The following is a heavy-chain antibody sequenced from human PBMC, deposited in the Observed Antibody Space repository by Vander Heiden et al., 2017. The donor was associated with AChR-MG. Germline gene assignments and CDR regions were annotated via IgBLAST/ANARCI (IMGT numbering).Heavy chain of an antibody. J-gene: IGHJ4*01. V-gene: IGHV3-48*03. D-gene: IGHD3-3*01. CDR3: ARDLGHDCWSGYSHFDY. Sequence: EVQLVESGGGLVQPGGSLRLSCAASGFTFSSYEMNWVRQAPGKGLEWVSYISSSGSTIYYADSVKGRVTISRDNAKNSLYLQMNSLRAEDTAVYYCARDLGHDCWSGYSHFDYWGHVTLVTDSS. CDR1: GFTFSSYE. CDR2: ISSSGSTI.